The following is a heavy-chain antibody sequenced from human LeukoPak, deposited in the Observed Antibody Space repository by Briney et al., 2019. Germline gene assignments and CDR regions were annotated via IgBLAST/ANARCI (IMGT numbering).Heavy chain of an antibody. CDR1: GFTFSTYW. V-gene: IGHV3-74*01. Sequence: GGSLRLPCAGSGFTFSTYWMHWVRQAPGGGLVWVSGINTDGSTTSYADSVKGRFTISRDNAKNTVYLQMSSLRAEDTAVYYCAKESGYDVDLEYWGQGALVTVSS. CDR3: AKESGYDVDLEY. D-gene: IGHD5-12*01. J-gene: IGHJ4*02. CDR2: INTDGSTT.